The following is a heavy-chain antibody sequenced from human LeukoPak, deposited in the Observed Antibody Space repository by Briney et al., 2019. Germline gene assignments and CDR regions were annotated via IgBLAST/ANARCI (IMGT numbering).Heavy chain of an antibody. Sequence: SETLSLTCTVSGGSISSGGYYWSWIRQPPGKGLEWIGYIYHSGSTYYNPSLKSRVTISVDTSKNQFSLKLSSVTAADTAVYYCARDSEPGTSDYWGQGTLVTVSS. J-gene: IGHJ4*02. CDR1: GGSISSGGYY. CDR2: IYHSGST. D-gene: IGHD1-7*01. CDR3: ARDSEPGTSDY. V-gene: IGHV4-30-2*01.